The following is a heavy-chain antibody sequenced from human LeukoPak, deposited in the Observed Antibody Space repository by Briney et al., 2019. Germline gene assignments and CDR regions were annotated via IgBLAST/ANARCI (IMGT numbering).Heavy chain of an antibody. CDR1: GGSISNGGYY. CDR2: IYYTGST. V-gene: IGHV4-31*03. J-gene: IGHJ5*02. Sequence: SRTLSLTCTVSGGSISNGGYYWSWIPQHPEKGLEWIGYIYYTGSTFYTPSLKSRVTISLDTSKNHFSLRLSYVTAADTAVDYCGRKVTEIGAAAGTGWFDPWGEGTLVTVSS. D-gene: IGHD6-13*01. CDR3: GRKVTEIGAAAGTGWFDP.